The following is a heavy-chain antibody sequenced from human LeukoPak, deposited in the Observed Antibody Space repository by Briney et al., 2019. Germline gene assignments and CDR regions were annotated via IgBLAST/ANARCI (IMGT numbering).Heavy chain of an antibody. Sequence: PSETLSLTCTVSGGSISSYYWSWIRQPPGKGLEWIGYIYYSGSTNYNPSLKSRVTISVDTSKNQFSLKLSSVTAADTAVYYCARLYRPQTGTTGGDWFDPWGQGTLVTVSS. CDR3: ARLYRPQTGTTGGDWFDP. D-gene: IGHD1-7*01. CDR1: GGSISSYY. J-gene: IGHJ5*02. V-gene: IGHV4-59*08. CDR2: IYYSGST.